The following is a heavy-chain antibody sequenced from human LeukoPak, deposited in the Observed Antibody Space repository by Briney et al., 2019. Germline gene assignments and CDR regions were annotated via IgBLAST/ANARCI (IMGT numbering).Heavy chain of an antibody. D-gene: IGHD6-13*01. Sequence: SETLSLTCTVSGNSVSGYYWGWIRQPPGKGLEWIGSIYDSGSTNYNPSLKSRVTISVDTSKNQFSLKLSSVTAADTAVYYCARGAVIAAADEYYYGMDVWGQGTTVTVSS. J-gene: IGHJ6*02. CDR1: GNSVSGYY. CDR3: ARGAVIAAADEYYYGMDV. V-gene: IGHV4-59*02. CDR2: IYDSGST.